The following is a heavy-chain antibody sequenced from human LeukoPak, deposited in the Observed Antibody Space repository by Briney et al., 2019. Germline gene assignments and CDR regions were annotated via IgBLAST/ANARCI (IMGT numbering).Heavy chain of an antibody. CDR1: GYTLTELS. J-gene: IGHJ4*02. D-gene: IGHD3-22*01. CDR3: ATARYDSSGYYYDY. CDR2: FDPEDGET. Sequence: ASVKVSCKVSGYTLTELSMHWVRQAPGKGLEWMGGFDPEDGETIYAQKFQGRVTMTEDTSTATAYMELSSLRSEDTAVYYSATARYDSSGYYYDYWGQGTLVTVSS. V-gene: IGHV1-24*01.